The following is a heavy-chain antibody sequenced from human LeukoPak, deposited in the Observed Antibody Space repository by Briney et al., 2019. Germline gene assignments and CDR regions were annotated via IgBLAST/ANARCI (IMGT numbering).Heavy chain of an antibody. D-gene: IGHD3-3*01. CDR2: IIPIFGTA. V-gene: IGHV1-69*05. J-gene: IGHJ4*02. Sequence: SVKVSCKXSGGTFSSYAISWVRQAPGQGLEGMGRIIPIFGTANYAQKFQGRVTITTDESTSTAYMELSSLRSEDTAVYYCARDDNDFWSGYYTFDYWGQGTLVTVSS. CDR1: GGTFSSYA. CDR3: ARDDNDFWSGYYTFDY.